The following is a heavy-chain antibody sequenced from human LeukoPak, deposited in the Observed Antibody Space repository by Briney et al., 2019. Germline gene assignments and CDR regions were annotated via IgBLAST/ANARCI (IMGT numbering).Heavy chain of an antibody. CDR2: ITGSATTT. Sequence: GGSLRLSCATSGFTFNTFGMHWVRQAPGKGLEWVSYITGSATTTYYADSVKGRFTISRDNGKNSLYLQMNSLRAEDTSVYYCAQDVGYRSWFDPWGQGTLVIVSS. CDR1: GFTFNTFG. CDR3: AQDVGYRSWFDP. D-gene: IGHD5-18*01. J-gene: IGHJ5*02. V-gene: IGHV3-48*01.